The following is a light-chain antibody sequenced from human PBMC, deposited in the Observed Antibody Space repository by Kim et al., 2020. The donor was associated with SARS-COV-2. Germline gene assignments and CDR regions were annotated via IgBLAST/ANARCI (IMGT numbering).Light chain of an antibody. CDR3: LQHNAYPIT. Sequence: SGGDRVNITCRESKDIRNDLGWYQQNPGRATKRLIYGESSVQSGVQSRFSSSGSGKEFTLTSSSQQPEDFENYFWLQHNAYPITVGKGTRLEIK. CDR1: KDIRND. J-gene: IGKJ5*01. CDR2: GES. V-gene: IGKV1-17*01.